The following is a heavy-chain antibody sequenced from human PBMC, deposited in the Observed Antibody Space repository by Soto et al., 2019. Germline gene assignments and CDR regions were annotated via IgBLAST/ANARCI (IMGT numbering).Heavy chain of an antibody. Sequence: QVKLEESGGGVVQPGRSLRLSCAASGFVFTTYGMHWVRQAPGKGLEWVGVIWYDGSATYYADALKGRFTISRDNAKNTLFLQMDSLTVEDTAVYYCVRDPVALRNRVRVGYFNLWGRGTQVTVSS. J-gene: IGHJ2*01. CDR3: VRDPVALRNRVRVGYFNL. D-gene: IGHD1-26*01. CDR1: GFVFTTYG. CDR2: IWYDGSAT. V-gene: IGHV3-33*01.